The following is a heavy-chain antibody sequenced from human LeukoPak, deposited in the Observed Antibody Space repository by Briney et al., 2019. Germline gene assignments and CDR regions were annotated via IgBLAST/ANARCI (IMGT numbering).Heavy chain of an antibody. CDR2: IYYSGST. V-gene: IGHV4-39*07. CDR3: ASPSPGFDP. Sequence: GSLRLSCAASGFTFSSYSMNWVRQAPGKGLEWIGSIYYSGSTSYNPSLESRVTISVDTSKNQFSLRLTSVTAADTAVYYCASPSPGFDPWGQGTLVTVSS. J-gene: IGHJ5*02. CDR1: GFTFSSYS. D-gene: IGHD1-1*01.